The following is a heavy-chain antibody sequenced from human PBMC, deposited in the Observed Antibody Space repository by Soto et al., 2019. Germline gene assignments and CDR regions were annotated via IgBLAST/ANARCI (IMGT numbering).Heavy chain of an antibody. CDR1: GYTFTSYG. V-gene: IGHV1-18*01. CDR3: ARGGGDWNPRYDNWFGP. CDR2: ISAYNGNT. J-gene: IGHJ5*02. Sequence: ASVKVSCKASGYTFTSYGISWVRQAPGQGLEWMGWISAYNGNTNYAQKLQGRVTMTTDTSTSTAYMELRSLRSDDTAVYYCARGGGDWNPRYDNWFGPWGQGTLVTVSS. D-gene: IGHD1-1*01.